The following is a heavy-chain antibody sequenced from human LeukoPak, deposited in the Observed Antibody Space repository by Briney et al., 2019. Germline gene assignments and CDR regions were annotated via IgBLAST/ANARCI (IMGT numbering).Heavy chain of an antibody. CDR1: GGSISSGSYY. CDR3: ARRLDSNTWHPFDS. D-gene: IGHD3-22*01. Sequence: SETLSLTCTVSGGSISSGSYYWGWIRQPPGMGLEWIGDIYYSGITYYNPSLKSRVTISRDTSKNQFSLKFTSVTATDTAVYYCARRLDSNTWHPFDSWGQGTRVTVSS. CDR2: IYYSGIT. J-gene: IGHJ4*02. V-gene: IGHV4-39*01.